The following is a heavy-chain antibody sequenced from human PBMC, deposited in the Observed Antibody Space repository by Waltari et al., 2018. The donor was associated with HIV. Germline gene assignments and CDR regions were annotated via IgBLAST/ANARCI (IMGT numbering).Heavy chain of an antibody. J-gene: IGHJ6*02. Sequence: QLQLQQSGPGLVKPSETLYLTCTVSGGSVINSDYYWDFIRQSPGKGLEWIGNIYYTGTTFYNPSLKSRVTMSADLSRNQFSLRLNSVTAADTAIYYCARRPRMAAFYLYYGMDVWGQGTTVTVSS. CDR2: IYYTGTT. CDR1: GGSVINSDYY. D-gene: IGHD2-8*01. V-gene: IGHV4-39*01. CDR3: ARRPRMAAFYLYYGMDV.